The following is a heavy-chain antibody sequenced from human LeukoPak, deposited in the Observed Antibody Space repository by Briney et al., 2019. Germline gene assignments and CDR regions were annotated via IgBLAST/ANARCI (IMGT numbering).Heavy chain of an antibody. CDR2: IVVGSGNT. D-gene: IGHD1-26*01. Sequence: ASVKVSCKASGFTFTSSAGQWVRQARGQRLEWIGWIVVGSGNTNYAQKFQERVTITRDMSTSTAYMELSSVRSEDTAVHYPAAHRGWEQYYYYPMDVWGKGTTVTVSS. CDR1: GFTFTSSA. CDR3: AAHRGWEQYYYYPMDV. J-gene: IGHJ6*03. V-gene: IGHV1-58*01.